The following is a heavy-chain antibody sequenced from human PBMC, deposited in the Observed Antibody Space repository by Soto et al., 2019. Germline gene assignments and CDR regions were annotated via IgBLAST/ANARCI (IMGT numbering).Heavy chain of an antibody. CDR3: AATYYYDSSGYSAFDY. CDR2: IIPIFGTA. CDR1: GGTFSSYA. Sequence: GASVKVSCKASGGTFSSYAIIWVRQAPGQGLEWMGGIIPIFGTANYAQKFQGRVTITADESTSTAYMELSSLRSEDTAVYYCAATYYYDSSGYSAFDYWGQGTLVTVSS. D-gene: IGHD3-22*01. V-gene: IGHV1-69*13. J-gene: IGHJ4*02.